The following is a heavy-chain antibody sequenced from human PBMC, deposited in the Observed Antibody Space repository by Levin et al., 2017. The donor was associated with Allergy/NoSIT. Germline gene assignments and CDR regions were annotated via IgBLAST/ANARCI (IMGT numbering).Heavy chain of an antibody. D-gene: IGHD3-10*01. CDR1: GYTFTGYY. V-gene: IGHV1-2*02. Sequence: GESLKISCKASGYTFTGYYMHWVRQAPGQGLEWMGWINPNSGVTNYAQKFQGRVTMTRDTSINTAYMELSRLRSDDPAVFYCARGSSPSDSGRFGLDYFNYWGQGTLVTVSS. CDR2: INPNSGVT. CDR3: ARGSSPSDSGRFGLDYFNY. J-gene: IGHJ4*02.